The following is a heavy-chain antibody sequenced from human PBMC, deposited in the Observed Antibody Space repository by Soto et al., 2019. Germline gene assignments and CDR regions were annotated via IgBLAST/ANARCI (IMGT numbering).Heavy chain of an antibody. CDR2: INHSGST. CDR1: GGSFSGYY. D-gene: IGHD4-17*01. V-gene: IGHV4-34*01. J-gene: IGHJ2*01. CDR3: ARLRTTVVRRGYLDL. Sequence: PXETLSLPCAVYGGSFSGYYWSWIRQPPGKGLEWIGEINHSGSTNYNPSLKSRVTISVDTSKNQFSLKLSSVTAADTAVYYCARLRTTVVRRGYLDLWGRGTLVTVSS.